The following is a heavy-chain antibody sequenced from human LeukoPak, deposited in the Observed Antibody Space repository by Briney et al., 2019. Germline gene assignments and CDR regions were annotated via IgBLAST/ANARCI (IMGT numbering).Heavy chain of an antibody. Sequence: GGSLRLSCAASGFSFSAYAMSWVRQAPGKGLEWVSGVNGNGGSTSYADSVKGRFTIFRDNSKNTVYLQMNSLRVEDTAVYYCAKSLYGGCDYWGQGTVVTVSS. V-gene: IGHV3-23*01. J-gene: IGHJ4*02. CDR2: VNGNGGST. CDR3: AKSLYGGCDY. CDR1: GFSFSAYA. D-gene: IGHD3-16*02.